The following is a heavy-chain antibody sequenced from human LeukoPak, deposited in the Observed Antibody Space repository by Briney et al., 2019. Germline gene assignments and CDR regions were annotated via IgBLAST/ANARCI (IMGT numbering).Heavy chain of an antibody. CDR2: IRGGGYT. CDR3: AKGGVRRRGVTLLSSHIVVVPAAITSSAFDI. J-gene: IGHJ3*02. D-gene: IGHD2-2*02. V-gene: IGHV3-23*01. Sequence: PGGSLRLSCAASGFTFSIYAMNWVRQAPGKGLEWVSSIRGGGYTYYAGSVKGRFTISRDNSKNTLYLQMNSLRAEDTAVYYCAKGGVRRRGVTLLSSHIVVVPAAITSSAFDIWGQGTMVTVSS. CDR1: GFTFSIYA.